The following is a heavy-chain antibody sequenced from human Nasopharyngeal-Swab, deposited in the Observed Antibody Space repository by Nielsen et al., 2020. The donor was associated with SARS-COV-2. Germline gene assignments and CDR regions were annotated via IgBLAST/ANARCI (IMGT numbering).Heavy chain of an antibody. CDR2: INDYENRL. Sequence: GGSLRLSCSASGFTFSIYAMHWVRQAPGKGLEYVSTINDYENRLYYADSVKGRFAISRDNSKNTLYLQMSSLRAEDTAVCWCVKDLRGKYAFDIWGQGTMVTVSS. CDR1: GFTFSIYA. J-gene: IGHJ3*02. D-gene: IGHD3-16*01. V-gene: IGHV3-64D*06. CDR3: VKDLRGKYAFDI.